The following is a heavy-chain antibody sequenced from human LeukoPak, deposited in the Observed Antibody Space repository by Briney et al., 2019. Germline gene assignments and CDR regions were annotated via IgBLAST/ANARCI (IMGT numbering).Heavy chain of an antibody. D-gene: IGHD6-25*01. CDR2: IYHSGST. Sequence: PSETLSLTCAVSGGSISSGGYSWSWIRQPPGEGLEWIGYIYHSGSTYYNPSLKSRVTISVDRSKNQFSLKLSSVTAADTAVYYCARVSKARLPHFDYWGQGTLVTVSS. V-gene: IGHV4-30-2*01. CDR3: ARVSKARLPHFDY. J-gene: IGHJ4*02. CDR1: GGSISSGGYS.